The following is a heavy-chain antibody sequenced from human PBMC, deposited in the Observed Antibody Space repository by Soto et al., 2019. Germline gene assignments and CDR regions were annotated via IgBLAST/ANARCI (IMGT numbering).Heavy chain of an antibody. J-gene: IGHJ5*02. V-gene: IGHV1-18*01. Sequence: ASVKVSCKASGYTLTSYGISWVRQAPGQGLEWMGWISAYNGNTNYAQKLQGRVTMTIDTSTSTAYMELRSLRSDDTAVYYCAREGTYCSGGSCYRNWFDPWGQGTLVTVSS. CDR1: GYTLTSYG. CDR3: AREGTYCSGGSCYRNWFDP. D-gene: IGHD2-15*01. CDR2: ISAYNGNT.